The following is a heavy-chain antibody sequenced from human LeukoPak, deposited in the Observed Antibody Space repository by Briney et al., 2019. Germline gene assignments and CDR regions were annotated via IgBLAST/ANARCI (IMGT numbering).Heavy chain of an antibody. Sequence: SGGSLRLSCAASGFTFSSYGMHWVRQAPGKGLEYVSAISSNGGSTYYANSVGGRFTISRDNSKNTLYLQMGSLRAEDMAVYYCARWIAYDAFDIWGQGTMVTVSS. CDR2: ISSNGGST. V-gene: IGHV3-64*01. CDR3: ARWIAYDAFDI. CDR1: GFTFSSYG. J-gene: IGHJ3*02. D-gene: IGHD2-21*01.